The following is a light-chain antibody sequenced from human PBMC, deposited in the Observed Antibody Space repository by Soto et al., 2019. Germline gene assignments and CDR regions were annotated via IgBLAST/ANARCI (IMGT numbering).Light chain of an antibody. J-gene: IGKJ3*01. CDR1: QYISSS. CDR2: AAS. Sequence: DIQMTQSPSSLSASVGDRVTITCRASQYISSSLNWYQQKPGKTPNLLIYAASSLQSGVPSRFSGSGSGTDFTLTIRSLQPEDFATYYCQQSYSTLVFTFGPGTKVDIK. V-gene: IGKV1-39*01. CDR3: QQSYSTLVFT.